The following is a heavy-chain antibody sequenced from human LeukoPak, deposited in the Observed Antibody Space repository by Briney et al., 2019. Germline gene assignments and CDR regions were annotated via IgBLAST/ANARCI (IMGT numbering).Heavy chain of an antibody. J-gene: IGHJ4*02. CDR1: GFTFSVYG. D-gene: IGHD3-10*01. CDR3: ARASGPFDY. CDR2: IWNDGSNK. Sequence: GGSLRLSCVASGFTFSVYGMHWVRQAPGKGLEWVGVIWNDGSNKYYADSVKGRLTISRDNSKNTLYLQMNSLRAEDTAVYSCARASGPFDYWGQGTLVTVSS. V-gene: IGHV3-33*01.